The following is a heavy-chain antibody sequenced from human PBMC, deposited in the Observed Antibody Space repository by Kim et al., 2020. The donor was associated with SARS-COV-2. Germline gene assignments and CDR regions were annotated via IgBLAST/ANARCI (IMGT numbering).Heavy chain of an antibody. Sequence: GGSLRLSCAASGFTFSSYAMSWVRQAPGKGLEWVSAISGIGGSTYYADSVKGRFSISRDNSKNTLYLQMNSLRAEDTAVYYCAKAELSAYYFDYWGQGTLVTVSS. J-gene: IGHJ4*02. V-gene: IGHV3-23*01. CDR3: AKAELSAYYFDY. CDR2: ISGIGGST. CDR1: GFTFSSYA. D-gene: IGHD1-7*01.